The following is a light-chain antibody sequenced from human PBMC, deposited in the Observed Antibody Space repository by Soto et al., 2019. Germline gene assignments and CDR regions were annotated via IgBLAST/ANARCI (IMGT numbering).Light chain of an antibody. Sequence: DIQMTQSPSSLSASVGDRVTITCRASQSISTHLNWYQHQPGKAPNLLIYAASAVQSGVPSRFSGSGSGTDFTLTISSLQPEDFATYYCQQSYSTPLTFGGGTKVDSK. J-gene: IGKJ4*01. V-gene: IGKV1-39*01. CDR1: QSISTH. CDR3: QQSYSTPLT. CDR2: AAS.